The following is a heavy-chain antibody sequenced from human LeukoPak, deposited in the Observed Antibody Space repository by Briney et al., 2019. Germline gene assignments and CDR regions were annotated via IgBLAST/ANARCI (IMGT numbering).Heavy chain of an antibody. V-gene: IGHV3-9*01. CDR1: GFTFDDYA. CDR3: AKDMDSGYSGYDVDY. CDR2: ISWNSGSI. D-gene: IGHD5-12*01. Sequence: SLRLSCAASGFTFDDYAMHWVRQAPGKGLEWVSGISWNSGSIGYADSVKGRFTISRDNAKNSLYLQMNSLRAEDTALYHCAKDMDSGYSGYDVDYWGQRTLVTVSS. J-gene: IGHJ4*02.